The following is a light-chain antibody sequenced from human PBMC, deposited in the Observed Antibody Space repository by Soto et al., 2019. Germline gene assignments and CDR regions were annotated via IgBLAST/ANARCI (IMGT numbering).Light chain of an antibody. CDR3: QQIYSTPRT. J-gene: IGKJ1*01. CDR1: QSISSY. CDR2: AAS. V-gene: IGKV1-39*01. Sequence: DIQMTQSPSSLSASVGDRVTITCRASQSISSYLNWYQQKPGKAPKLLIYAASSLQSGVPSRFSGSGSATDFTLTISSLQPEDFATYYCQQIYSTPRTFGQGTMVEMK.